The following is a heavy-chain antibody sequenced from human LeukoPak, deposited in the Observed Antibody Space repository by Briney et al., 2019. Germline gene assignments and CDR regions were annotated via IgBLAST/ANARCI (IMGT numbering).Heavy chain of an antibody. D-gene: IGHD6-13*01. CDR3: ARRKVLSAARALDY. Sequence: GGSLRLSCAASGFTFRTYAMNWVRQTPGKGLEWVSSIRSTSDTIFYADSVKGRFTISRDNAKNSLYLQMNNLRAEDTAVYYFARRKVLSAARALDYWGQGTLVTVSS. CDR2: IRSTSDTI. J-gene: IGHJ4*02. V-gene: IGHV3-48*04. CDR1: GFTFRTYA.